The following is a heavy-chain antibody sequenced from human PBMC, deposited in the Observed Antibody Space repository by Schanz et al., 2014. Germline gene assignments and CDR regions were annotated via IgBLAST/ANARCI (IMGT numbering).Heavy chain of an antibody. J-gene: IGHJ4*02. CDR2: INAHTGNT. CDR1: GYIFGSHG. V-gene: IGHV1-8*01. CDR3: TKGRTFGR. Sequence: QVQLVQSGAEVKKPGVSVKVSCKASGYIFGSHGMTWVRQAPGQGPELMGWINAHTGNTQYAQKFQGRVTMTRNTSITTAYLELSSLRSGDTAVYYCTKGRTFGRWGQGTLVTVSS. D-gene: IGHD3-16*01.